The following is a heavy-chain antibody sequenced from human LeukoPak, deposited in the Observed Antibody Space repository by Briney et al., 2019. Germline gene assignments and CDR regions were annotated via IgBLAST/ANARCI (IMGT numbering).Heavy chain of an antibody. J-gene: IGHJ4*02. Sequence: GGSLRLSCAASGFTFSSYSMHWVRQAPGKGLEWVAVISYDGSNKYYADSVKGRFTISRDNSKNTLYLQMNSLRAEDTAVYYCARDVGSSSLDYWGQGTLVTVSS. CDR3: ARDVGSSSLDY. CDR1: GFTFSSYS. CDR2: ISYDGSNK. V-gene: IGHV3-30*04. D-gene: IGHD6-13*01.